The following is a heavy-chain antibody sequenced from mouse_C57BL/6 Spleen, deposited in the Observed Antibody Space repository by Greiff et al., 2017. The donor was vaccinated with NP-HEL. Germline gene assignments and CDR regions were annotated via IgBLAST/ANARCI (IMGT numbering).Heavy chain of an antibody. CDR3: AKGSNYVWFAY. Sequence: VQLQQSGAELAKPGASVKLSCKASGYTFTSYWMHWVKQRPGQGLEWIGYINTSSGYTKYNQKFKDKATLTAEKSSSTAYMQLTSRTYEDAAVYDCAKGSNYVWFAYWGQGTLVTVSA. CDR1: GYTFTSYW. CDR2: INTSSGYT. D-gene: IGHD2-5*01. V-gene: IGHV1-7*01. J-gene: IGHJ3*01.